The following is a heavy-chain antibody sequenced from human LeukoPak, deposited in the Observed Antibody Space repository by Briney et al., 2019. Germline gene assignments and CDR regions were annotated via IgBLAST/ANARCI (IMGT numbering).Heavy chain of an antibody. CDR2: IIPIFGTA. Sequence: SVKVSCKASGGTFSSYAISWVRQAPGQGLEWMGGIIPIFGTANYAQRFQGRVTITADESTGTAYVELSSLRSEDTAVYYCAREVGGITGTTSKTNWFDPWGQGTLVTVSS. CDR1: GGTFSSYA. CDR3: AREVGGITGTTSKTNWFDP. D-gene: IGHD1-7*01. V-gene: IGHV1-69*13. J-gene: IGHJ5*02.